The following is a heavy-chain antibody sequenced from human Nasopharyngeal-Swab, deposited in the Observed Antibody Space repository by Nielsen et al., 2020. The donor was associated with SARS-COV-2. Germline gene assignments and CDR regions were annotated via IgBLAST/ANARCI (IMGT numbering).Heavy chain of an antibody. V-gene: IGHV3-7*01. Sequence: GESLKISCVASGFTFSSNWMNWVRQAQGKGLEWVAGIKQDGSEKYYVDSVKGRFTISRDNAKNSLYLQMNSLRAEDTAVYYCARGRTGVGYWGQGTLVTVSS. CDR1: GFTFSSNW. D-gene: IGHD7-27*01. CDR3: ARGRTGVGY. CDR2: IKQDGSEK. J-gene: IGHJ4*02.